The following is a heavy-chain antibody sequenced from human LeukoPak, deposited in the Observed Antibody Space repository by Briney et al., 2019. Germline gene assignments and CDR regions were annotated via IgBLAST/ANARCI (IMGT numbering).Heavy chain of an antibody. V-gene: IGHV1-46*01. D-gene: IGHD3-22*01. CDR3: ASCSWGYYDSSGYFLNYYYYMDV. Sequence: ASVKVSCKASGYTFTCYYMHWVRQAPGQGLEWMGIINPSGGSTSYAQKVQGRVTMTRDTSTSTVYMELSSLRSEDTAVYYCASCSWGYYDSSGYFLNYYYYMDVWGKGTTVTVSS. J-gene: IGHJ6*03. CDR1: GYTFTCYY. CDR2: INPSGGST.